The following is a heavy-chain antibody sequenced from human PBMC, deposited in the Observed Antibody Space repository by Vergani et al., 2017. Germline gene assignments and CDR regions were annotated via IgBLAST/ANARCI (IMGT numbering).Heavy chain of an antibody. CDR2: IYYSGRT. CDR1: GGSISSSYYF. V-gene: IGHV4-39*01. CDR3: ASNRDMATIGAFDY. Sequence: QLQLQESGPGLVKPSETQSLTCTVSGGSISSSYYFWGWIRQPPGKGLEWIGSIYYSGRTNYNPSLKSRVTISGDTSKKQFSMKLNSVTAADTAVYYCASNRDMATIGAFDYWGQGTLVTVSS. D-gene: IGHD5-24*01. J-gene: IGHJ4*02.